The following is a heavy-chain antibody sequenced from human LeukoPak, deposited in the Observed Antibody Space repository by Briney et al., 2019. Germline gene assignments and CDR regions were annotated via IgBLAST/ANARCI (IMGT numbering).Heavy chain of an antibody. J-gene: IGHJ4*02. V-gene: IGHV3-7*01. CDR1: GFAFSDYW. Sequence: GGSLRLSCAASGFAFSDYWMSWVRQAPGKGLEWVANINEDGSKKHYLDSVEGRFTISRDNAKNSLYLQMNSLRAEDTAVYYCARDRGWRSSGYYLYYFDFWGQGTLVTVSS. CDR2: INEDGSKK. D-gene: IGHD3-22*01. CDR3: ARDRGWRSSGYYLYYFDF.